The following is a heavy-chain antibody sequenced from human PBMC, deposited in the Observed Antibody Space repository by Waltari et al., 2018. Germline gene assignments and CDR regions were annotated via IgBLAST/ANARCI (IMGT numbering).Heavy chain of an antibody. D-gene: IGHD3-10*01. CDR3: ATWGVPYYFDY. Sequence: EVQLLESGGGLVQPGGSLRRSWAASGFTFSSHAMSWVRQVPGKGLEWVSGISITCSESGTYYAASVKGRFTISRDNSRNTLYLQMNRLRADDTALYYCATWGVPYYFDYWGQGTLVTVSS. V-gene: IGHV3-23*01. CDR1: GFTFSSHA. J-gene: IGHJ4*02. CDR2: ISITCSESGT.